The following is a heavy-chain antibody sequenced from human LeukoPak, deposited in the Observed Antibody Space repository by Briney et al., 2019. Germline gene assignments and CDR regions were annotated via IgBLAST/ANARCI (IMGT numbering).Heavy chain of an antibody. J-gene: IGHJ6*02. CDR2: LSGSGGST. Sequence: GGYLRLYGAASGFTFCNYAMSRVAQAPGKGLEGVSDLSGSGGSTYYADSVKGRFTISRDKSKNTLYLQMNSLRAEDTAVYYCAKDGPYGSGSYYKNFYYGMDVWGQGTTVTVSS. V-gene: IGHV3-23*01. CDR1: GFTFCNYA. CDR3: AKDGPYGSGSYYKNFYYGMDV. D-gene: IGHD3-10*01.